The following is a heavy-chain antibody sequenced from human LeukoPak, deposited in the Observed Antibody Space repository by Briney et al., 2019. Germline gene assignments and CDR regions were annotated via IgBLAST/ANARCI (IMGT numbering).Heavy chain of an antibody. CDR3: ARGSRWLQSYFDY. D-gene: IGHD5-24*01. CDR1: GGSFSGYC. V-gene: IGHV4-34*01. CDR2: INHSGGT. J-gene: IGHJ4*02. Sequence: SETLSLTCAVYGGSFSGYCWSWIRQPPGKGLEWIGEINHSGGTNYNPSLKSRATISLDTSKNQFSLKLSSVTAADTAVYYCARGSRWLQSYFDYWGQGTLVTVSS.